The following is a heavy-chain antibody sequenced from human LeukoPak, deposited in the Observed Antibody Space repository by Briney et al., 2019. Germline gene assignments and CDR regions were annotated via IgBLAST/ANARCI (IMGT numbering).Heavy chain of an antibody. CDR1: GFTFSSNS. J-gene: IGHJ1*01. CDR2: ITNNGGTT. CDR3: AKDWGYGSGTYYPH. V-gene: IGHV3-23*01. Sequence: PGGSLRLSCAASGFTFSSNSMNWVRQAPGRGLEWVSVITNNGGTTYYADSVKGRFTISRDNSKNMLYLQMSSLRAEDTAVYYCAKDWGYGSGTYYPHWGQGTLVTVSS. D-gene: IGHD3-10*01.